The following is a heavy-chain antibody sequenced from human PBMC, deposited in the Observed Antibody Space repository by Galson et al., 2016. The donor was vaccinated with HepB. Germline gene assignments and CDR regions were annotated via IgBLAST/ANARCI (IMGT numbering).Heavy chain of an antibody. D-gene: IGHD5-24*01. Sequence: TLSLTCTVSGGSISSSSYYWGWIRQPPGKGLEWIGSFYYTGNTYYKSSLKSRVSISGDTSKNQVSLKLSSVSAADTAVYYYARHRDESHSYGMDVWGQGTTVTVSS. CDR1: GGSISSSSYY. J-gene: IGHJ6*02. V-gene: IGHV4-39*01. CDR2: FYYTGNT. CDR3: ARHRDESHSYGMDV.